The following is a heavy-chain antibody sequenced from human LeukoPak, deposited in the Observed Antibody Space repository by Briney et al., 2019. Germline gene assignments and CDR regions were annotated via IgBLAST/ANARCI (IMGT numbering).Heavy chain of an antibody. D-gene: IGHD5-18*01. CDR3: ARDFGDTAMVRRSRAYYYYMDV. V-gene: IGHV4-39*07. CDR1: GGSISSSSYY. CDR2: IYYSGST. J-gene: IGHJ6*03. Sequence: PSETLSLTCTVSGGSISSSSYYWGWIRQPPGKGLEWIGSIYYSGSTNYNPSLKSRVTISVDTSKNQFSLKLSSVTAADTAVYYCARDFGDTAMVRRSRAYYYYMDVWGKGTTVTVSS.